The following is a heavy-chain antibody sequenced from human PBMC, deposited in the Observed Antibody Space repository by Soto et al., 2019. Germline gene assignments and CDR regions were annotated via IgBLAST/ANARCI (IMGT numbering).Heavy chain of an antibody. D-gene: IGHD2-8*02. Sequence: ASVKVSCKASGGTFSSYAISWVRQATGQGLEWMGWMNPNSGNTGYAQKFQGRVTMTRDTSINTAYMELSSLRSEDTAVYYCARVPGYSTGWGQGTLVTASS. CDR1: GGTFSSYA. CDR3: ARVPGYSTG. J-gene: IGHJ4*02. CDR2: MNPNSGNT. V-gene: IGHV1-8*02.